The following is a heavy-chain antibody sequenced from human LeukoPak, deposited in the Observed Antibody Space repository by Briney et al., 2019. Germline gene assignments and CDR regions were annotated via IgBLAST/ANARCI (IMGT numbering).Heavy chain of an antibody. J-gene: IGHJ4*02. D-gene: IGHD1-26*01. CDR3: ARDRFRVGATIGGLDY. Sequence: GASVKVSCKASGYTFTSYGISWVRQAPGHGLEWMGWISAYNGNTNYAQKLQGRVTMTTDTSTSTAYMELRSLRSDDTAVYYCARDRFRVGATIGGLDYWGQGTLVTVSS. CDR2: ISAYNGNT. V-gene: IGHV1-18*01. CDR1: GYTFTSYG.